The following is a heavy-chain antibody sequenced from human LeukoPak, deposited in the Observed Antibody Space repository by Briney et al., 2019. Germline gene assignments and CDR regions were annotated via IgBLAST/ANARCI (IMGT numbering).Heavy chain of an antibody. CDR1: GGTFSSFA. D-gene: IGHD3-22*01. V-gene: IGHV1-69*01. CDR2: IIPIFGTA. J-gene: IGHJ6*02. CDR3: ARRITMIVGGMDV. Sequence: ASVKVSCKASGGTFSSFAISWVRQAPGQGLEWMGGIIPIFGTANYAQKFQGRVTITADESTSTAYMELSSLRSEDTAVYYCARRITMIVGGMDVWGQGTTVTVSS.